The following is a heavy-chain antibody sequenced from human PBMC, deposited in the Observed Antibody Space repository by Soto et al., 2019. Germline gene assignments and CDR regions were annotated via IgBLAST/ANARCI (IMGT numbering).Heavy chain of an antibody. CDR2: ISGSGGST. D-gene: IGHD3-16*02. CDR1: GFTFSSYA. CDR3: ATAFHTHDYVWGSYRPVDY. J-gene: IGHJ4*02. Sequence: PGGSLRLSCAASGFTFSSYAMSWVRQAPGKGLEWVSAISGSGGSTYYADSVKGRFTISRDNSKNTLYLQMNSLRAEDTAVYYCATAFHTHDYVWGSYRPVDYWGQGTLVTVSS. V-gene: IGHV3-23*01.